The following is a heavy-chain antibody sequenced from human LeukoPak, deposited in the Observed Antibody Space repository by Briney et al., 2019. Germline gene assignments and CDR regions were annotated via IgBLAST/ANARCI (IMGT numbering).Heavy chain of an antibody. CDR1: GYTFTSYG. CDR3: ARGYCSSTSCYRVDSFRPRLDY. J-gene: IGHJ4*02. D-gene: IGHD2-2*01. CDR2: ISADNANT. V-gene: IGHV1-18*01. Sequence: ASVSVSCKASGYTFTSYGISWVRQAPGQGLEWMGWISADNANTKYSQKLQVRVTMTTDTSTSTAYMELRSLRSDGTAVYYCARGYCSSTSCYRVDSFRPRLDYWGQGTLVTVSS.